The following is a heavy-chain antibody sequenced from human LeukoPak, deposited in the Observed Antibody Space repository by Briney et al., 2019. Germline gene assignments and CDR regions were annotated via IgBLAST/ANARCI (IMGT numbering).Heavy chain of an antibody. Sequence: SQTLSLTCAISGDSVSSNNGAWNWIRQSPSRGLEWLARTYYRSKRYNDYAGSLMSRITISPDTSKNQFSLQVYSVTTEDKAVYYCARDVGTTGWHTYDFWGQGTLVTVSS. CDR2: TYYRSKRYN. CDR1: GDSVSSNNGA. CDR3: ARDVGTTGWHTYDF. J-gene: IGHJ4*02. V-gene: IGHV6-1*01. D-gene: IGHD3-9*01.